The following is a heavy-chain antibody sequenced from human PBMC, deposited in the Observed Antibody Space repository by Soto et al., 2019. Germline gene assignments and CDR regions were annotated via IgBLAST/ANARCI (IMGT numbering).Heavy chain of an antibody. J-gene: IGHJ5*02. Sequence: SETLSLTCTFSGGSISSYYWSLIRQPPGKGLEWIGYIYYSGVTNYNPSLKSRVTISVDTSNNQFSLNLSSVTAADTAIYYCARRRASSQDWFDPWGQGTLVTVSS. CDR1: GGSISSYY. CDR2: IYYSGVT. CDR3: ARRRASSQDWFDP. V-gene: IGHV4-59*08.